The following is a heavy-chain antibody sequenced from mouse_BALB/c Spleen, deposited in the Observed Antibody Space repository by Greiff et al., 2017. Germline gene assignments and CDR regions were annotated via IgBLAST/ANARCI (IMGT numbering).Heavy chain of an antibody. CDR3: ARGYYGSSYEFAY. V-gene: IGHV5-17*02. Sequence: EVQGVESGGGLVQPGGSRKLSCAASGFTFSSFGMHWVRQAPEKGLEWVAYISSGSSTIYYADTVKGRFTISRDNPKNTLFLQMTSLRSEDTAMYYCARGYYGSSYEFAYWGQGTLVTVSA. D-gene: IGHD1-1*01. CDR2: ISSGSSTI. J-gene: IGHJ3*01. CDR1: GFTFSSFG.